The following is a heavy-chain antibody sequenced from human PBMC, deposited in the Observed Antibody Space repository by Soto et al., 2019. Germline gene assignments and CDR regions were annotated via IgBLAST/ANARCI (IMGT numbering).Heavy chain of an antibody. V-gene: IGHV5-51*01. Sequence: GESLKISCKASGYGFTSYWIGWVRQMPGKGLEWMGIIYIDDSDTRYSPSFQGQVTISGDKSIKTAYLHWSSLKASDTAMYYCARRKRTSDAFDIWGQGTMVTVSS. CDR3: ARRKRTSDAFDI. CDR2: IYIDDSDT. CDR1: GYGFTSYW. D-gene: IGHD1-1*01. J-gene: IGHJ3*02.